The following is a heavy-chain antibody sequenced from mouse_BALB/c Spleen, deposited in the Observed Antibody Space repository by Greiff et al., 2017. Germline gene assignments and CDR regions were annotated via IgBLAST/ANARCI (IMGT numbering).Heavy chain of an antibody. CDR1: GYTFTDYE. Sequence: QVQLKESGAELVRPGASVTLSCKASGYTFTDYEMHWVKQTPVHGLEWIGAIDPETGGTAYNQKFKGKATLTADKSSSTAYMELRSLTSEDSAVYYCTRGITTATWFAYWGQGTLVTVSA. CDR2: IDPETGGT. V-gene: IGHV1-15*01. CDR3: TRGITTATWFAY. D-gene: IGHD1-2*01. J-gene: IGHJ3*01.